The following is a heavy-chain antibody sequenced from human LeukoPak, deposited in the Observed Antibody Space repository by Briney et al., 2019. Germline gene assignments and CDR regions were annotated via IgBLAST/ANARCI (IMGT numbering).Heavy chain of an antibody. J-gene: IGHJ4*02. Sequence: GGSLRLSCAASGFTFSSYSMNWVRQAPGKGLEWVSSIGSSSSYIYYADSVKGRFTISRDNAKNSLYLQMNSLRAEDTAVYYCARGINTVTFDYWGQGTLVTVSS. CDR2: IGSSSSYI. CDR1: GFTFSSYS. CDR3: ARGINTVTFDY. D-gene: IGHD4-17*01. V-gene: IGHV3-21*01.